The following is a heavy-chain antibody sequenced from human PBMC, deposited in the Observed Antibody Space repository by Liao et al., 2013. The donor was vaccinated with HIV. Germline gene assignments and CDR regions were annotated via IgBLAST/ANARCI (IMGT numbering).Heavy chain of an antibody. Sequence: QVQLQESGPGLVKPSETLSLTCTVSGGSISSYYWGWIRQPPGKGLEWIGSIYYSGSTYYNPSLKSRVTISVDTSKNQFSLKLSSVTAADTAVYYCARGFRLRLGLVDYWGQGTLVTVSS. CDR3: ARGFRLRLGLVDY. D-gene: IGHD3-16*01. V-gene: IGHV4-39*07. J-gene: IGHJ4*02. CDR2: IYYSGST. CDR1: GGSISSYY.